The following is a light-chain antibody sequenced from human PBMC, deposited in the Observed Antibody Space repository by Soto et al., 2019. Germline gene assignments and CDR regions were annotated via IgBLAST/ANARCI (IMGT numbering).Light chain of an antibody. V-gene: IGKV1-9*01. Sequence: IQLTQSPCSLSASVGDRVTITCRASQGISSYLAWYQQKPGKAPKLLIYGASTLEGGVPFRFSGSGSGTDFTLTISSLQPEDFATYYCQQLNTYPITLGQGTRLEIK. CDR1: QGISSY. J-gene: IGKJ5*01. CDR3: QQLNTYPIT. CDR2: GAS.